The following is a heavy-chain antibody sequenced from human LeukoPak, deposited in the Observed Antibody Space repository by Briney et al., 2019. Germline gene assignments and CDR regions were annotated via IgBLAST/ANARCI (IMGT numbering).Heavy chain of an antibody. Sequence: PGGSLRLSCAASGFTFSSYAMSWVRQAPGKGLEWVSAISGSGGSTYYADSVKGRFTISRDNSKNTLYLQMNSLRAEDTAVYYCAKEGSKWRLWFGELLIYWGQGTLVTVSS. CDR3: AKEGSKWRLWFGELLIY. CDR2: ISGSGGST. CDR1: GFTFSSYA. J-gene: IGHJ4*02. D-gene: IGHD3-10*01. V-gene: IGHV3-23*01.